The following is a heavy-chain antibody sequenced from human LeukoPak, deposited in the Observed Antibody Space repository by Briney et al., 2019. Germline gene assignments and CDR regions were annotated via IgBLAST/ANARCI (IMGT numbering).Heavy chain of an antibody. Sequence: PGGSLRLSCAASGFTFSSYGMHWVRQAPGKGLEWVAVISYDGSNKYYADSVKGRFTISRDNSKNTLYLQMNSLRAEDTAVYYRAKDSPNCSGGSCYIGWFDPWGQGTLVTVSS. CDR3: AKDSPNCSGGSCYIGWFDP. V-gene: IGHV3-30*18. CDR2: ISYDGSNK. D-gene: IGHD2-15*01. J-gene: IGHJ5*02. CDR1: GFTFSSYG.